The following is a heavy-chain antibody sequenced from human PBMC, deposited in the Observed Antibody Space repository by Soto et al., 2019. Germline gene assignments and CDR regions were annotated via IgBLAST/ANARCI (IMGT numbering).Heavy chain of an antibody. D-gene: IGHD5-12*01. J-gene: IGHJ4*02. Sequence: EVQLVESRGGLVKPGGSLRLSCAASGFTFSSYSMNWVRQAPGKGLEWVSSISSSSSYIYYADSVKGRFTISRDNAKNSLYLQMNSLRAEDTAVYYCASMPREYSGYDLGYWGQGTLVTVSS. CDR3: ASMPREYSGYDLGY. V-gene: IGHV3-21*01. CDR2: ISSSSSYI. CDR1: GFTFSSYS.